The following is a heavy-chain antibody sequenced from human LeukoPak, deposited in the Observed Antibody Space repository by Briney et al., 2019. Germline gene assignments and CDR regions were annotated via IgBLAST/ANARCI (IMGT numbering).Heavy chain of an antibody. CDR2: INPNSGGT. CDR3: ATLVYCTTTSCPAHYYYMDV. CDR1: GYTFTGYY. V-gene: IGHV1-2*02. J-gene: IGHJ6*03. D-gene: IGHD2-2*01. Sequence: ASVKVSCKASGYTFTGYYMHWVRQAPGQGLEWMGWINPNSGGTNYAQKFQGRVTMTRDTSISTAYMELSRLRSDDTAVYYCATLVYCTTTSCPAHYYYMDVWGKGTTVTVSS.